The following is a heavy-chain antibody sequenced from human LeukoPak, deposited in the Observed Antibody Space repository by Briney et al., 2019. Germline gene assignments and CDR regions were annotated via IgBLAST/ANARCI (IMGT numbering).Heavy chain of an antibody. CDR3: ARDGCSSTSCYAYYYYYMDV. V-gene: IGHV4-4*07. CDR1: GGSISSYY. Sequence: PSETLSLTCTVSGGSISSYYWSWIRQPAGKGLEWIGRIYTSGSTNYNPSFKSRVTMSVDTSKNQFSLKLSSVTAADTAVYYCARDGCSSTSCYAYYYYYMDVWGKGTTVTVSS. J-gene: IGHJ6*03. CDR2: IYTSGST. D-gene: IGHD2-2*01.